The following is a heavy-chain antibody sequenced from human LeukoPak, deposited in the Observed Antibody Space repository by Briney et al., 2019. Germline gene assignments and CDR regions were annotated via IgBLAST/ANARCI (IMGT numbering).Heavy chain of an antibody. CDR1: GFTFDDYA. CDR3: AKERGGYSYGDGYFDY. CDR2: ISWDGGSI. Sequence: GGSLRLSCAASGFTFDDYAMHWVRQAPGKGLEWVSLISWDGGSIYYADSVKGRFTISRDNSKNSLYLQMNSLRAEDTALYYCAKERGGYSYGDGYFDYWGQGTLVTVSS. D-gene: IGHD5-18*01. V-gene: IGHV3-43D*03. J-gene: IGHJ4*02.